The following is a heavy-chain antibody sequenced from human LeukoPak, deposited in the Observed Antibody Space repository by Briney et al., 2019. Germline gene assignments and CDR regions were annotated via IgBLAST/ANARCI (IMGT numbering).Heavy chain of an antibody. J-gene: IGHJ4*02. Sequence: PGGSLRLSCAASGFTFSSYWMHWVRQAPGKGLVWGSRINSDGSSTSYADSVKGRFSISRDNAKNTLYLQMNSLRAEDTAVYYCARAGYSSGCYYYWGQGTLVTVSS. CDR3: ARAGYSSGCYYY. V-gene: IGHV3-74*01. CDR1: GFTFSSYW. D-gene: IGHD6-19*01. CDR2: INSDGSST.